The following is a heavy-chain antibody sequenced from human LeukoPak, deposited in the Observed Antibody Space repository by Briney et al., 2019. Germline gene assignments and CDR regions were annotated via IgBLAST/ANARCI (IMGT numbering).Heavy chain of an antibody. CDR1: GFTFSSYA. CDR3: AKGVGYCSGGSCQQFDY. J-gene: IGHJ4*02. Sequence: GGSLRLSCAASGFTFSSYAMSWVRQAPGKGLEWVSGISGRDSTTYYADSVKGRFTISRENSKNTLYLQMNSLRAEDTAVYYCAKGVGYCSGGSCQQFDYWGQGTLVTVSS. V-gene: IGHV3-23*01. CDR2: ISGRDSTT. D-gene: IGHD2-15*01.